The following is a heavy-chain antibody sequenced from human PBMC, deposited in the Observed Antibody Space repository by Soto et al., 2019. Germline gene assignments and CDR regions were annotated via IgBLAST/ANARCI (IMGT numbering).Heavy chain of an antibody. Sequence: NLSLTCTVSGGSVSSGDYYWSWIRQPPGKGLEWIAYVYYTGGSYYNPSLKSRATISIDTSKNQFSLNLRSVTAADTALYFCARLQFRHLVDYCGQGTLVIVSS. CDR2: VYYTGGS. J-gene: IGHJ4*02. D-gene: IGHD2-8*02. CDR3: ARLQFRHLVDY. V-gene: IGHV4-30-4*01. CDR1: GGSVSSGDYY.